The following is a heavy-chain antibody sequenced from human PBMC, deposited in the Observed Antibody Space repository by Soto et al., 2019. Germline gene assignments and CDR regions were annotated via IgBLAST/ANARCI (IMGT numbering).Heavy chain of an antibody. Sequence: EVQLVESGGGKVQPGGSLRLSCAASGFTFSDYWMAWVRQAPGKGLEWVANIKQDGSEKDYVDSVKDRFTISRDNAKNSLYLQMNSLRVEDTAVYYCTRNRGYGSRSYPFDPWGQGTLVSVSS. J-gene: IGHJ5*02. CDR2: IKQDGSEK. V-gene: IGHV3-7*04. D-gene: IGHD3-10*01. CDR3: TRNRGYGSRSYPFDP. CDR1: GFTFSDYW.